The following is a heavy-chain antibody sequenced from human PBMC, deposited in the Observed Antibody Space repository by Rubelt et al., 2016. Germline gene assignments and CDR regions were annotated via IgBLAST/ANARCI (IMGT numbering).Heavy chain of an antibody. J-gene: IGHJ4*02. CDR1: GYSFITYA. V-gene: IGHV1-18*01. CDR3: GRAWDYGDRFPIDD. Sequence: QVQLVQSGAEMRKPGASVKVSCQTSGYSFITYAVNWVRQAPGQGLEGMGWISAYNGDTKYAHKIQGRVTLTPDTSTNTAYMELTNLKSDDTAVYYCGRAWDYGDRFPIDDWGQGTLVTVSS. D-gene: IGHD4-17*01. CDR2: ISAYNGDT.